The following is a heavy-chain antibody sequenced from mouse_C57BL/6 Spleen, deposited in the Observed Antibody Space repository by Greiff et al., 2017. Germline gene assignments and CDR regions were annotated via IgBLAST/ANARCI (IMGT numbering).Heavy chain of an antibody. D-gene: IGHD2-4*01. CDR3: TGDDSEYYAMDY. CDR1: GFTFSNYW. CDR2: IRLKSDNYAT. Sequence: EVKLMESGGGLVQPGGSMKLSCVASGFTFSNYWMNWVRQSPEKGLEWVAQIRLKSDNYATHYAESVKGRFTISRDDSKSSVYLQMNNLRAEDTGIYYCTGDDSEYYAMDYWGQGTSVTVSS. J-gene: IGHJ4*01. V-gene: IGHV6-3*01.